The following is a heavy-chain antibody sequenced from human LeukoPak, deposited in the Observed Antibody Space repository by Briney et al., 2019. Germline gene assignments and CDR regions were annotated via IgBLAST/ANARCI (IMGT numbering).Heavy chain of an antibody. CDR2: IYPGDSDT. CDR3: ASRCCSGGSCYPPDAFDI. J-gene: IGHJ3*02. V-gene: IGHV5-51*01. CDR1: GYSFTSYW. D-gene: IGHD2-15*01. Sequence: GESLKISCKGSGYSFTSYWIGWVRQMPGKGLEWMGIIYPGDSDTRYSPSFQGQVTISADKSISTAYLQWSSLKASDTAMYYCASRCCSGGSCYPPDAFDIWGQGTMVTVSS.